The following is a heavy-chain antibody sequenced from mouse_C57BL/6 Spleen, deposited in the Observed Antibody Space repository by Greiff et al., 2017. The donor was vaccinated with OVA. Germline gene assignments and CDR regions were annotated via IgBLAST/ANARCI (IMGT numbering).Heavy chain of an antibody. D-gene: IGHD2-3*01. CDR2: IDPNSGGT. V-gene: IGHV1-72*01. J-gene: IGHJ4*01. CDR1: GYTFTSYW. Sequence: QVQLKQPGAELVKPGASVKLSCKASGYTFTSYWMHWVKQRPGRGLEWIGRIDPNSGGTKYNEKFKSKATLTVDKPSSTAYMQLSSLTSEDSAVYYCAREGGIYDCYFYYAMDYWGQGTSVTVSS. CDR3: AREGGIYDCYFYYAMDY.